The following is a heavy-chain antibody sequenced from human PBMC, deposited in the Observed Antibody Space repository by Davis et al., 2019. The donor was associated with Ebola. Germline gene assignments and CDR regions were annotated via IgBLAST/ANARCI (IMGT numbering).Heavy chain of an antibody. J-gene: IGHJ4*02. CDR2: TYYKSKWNN. Sequence: PSETLSLTCALSGDSVSTNTAGWNWIRQSPSRGLEWLGRTYYKSKWNNDYAVSVKSRITIDLDTSKNQLSLQLDSVTPEDTAVYYCARGWLRSGFDSWGQGTLVTVSS. D-gene: IGHD5-12*01. CDR3: ARGWLRSGFDS. V-gene: IGHV6-1*01. CDR1: GDSVSTNTAG.